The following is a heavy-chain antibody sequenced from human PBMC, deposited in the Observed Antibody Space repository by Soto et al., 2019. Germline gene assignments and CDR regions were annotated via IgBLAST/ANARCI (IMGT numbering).Heavy chain of an antibody. V-gene: IGHV1-8*01. J-gene: IGHJ6*02. CDR3: ARGPYYDILTGYYGMDV. Sequence: QLQLVQSGAEVKKPGASVKVSCKASGYTFTSYDINWVRQATGQGLEWMGWMNPNSSNTGYAQKFQGRVTMTRNTSISTAYMELSSLRSEDTAVYYCARGPYYDILTGYYGMDVWGQGTTVTVSS. D-gene: IGHD3-9*01. CDR1: GYTFTSYD. CDR2: MNPNSSNT.